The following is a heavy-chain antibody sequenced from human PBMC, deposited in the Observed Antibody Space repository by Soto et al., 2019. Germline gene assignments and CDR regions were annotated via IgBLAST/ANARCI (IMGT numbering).Heavy chain of an antibody. CDR1: GFTFSSYG. CDR3: AKDGGDIVVVPAALGLDY. CDR2: ISYDGSNK. V-gene: IGHV3-30*18. D-gene: IGHD2-2*01. Sequence: QVQLVESGGGVVQPGRSLRLSCAASGFTFSSYGMHWVRQAPGKGLEWVAVISYDGSNKYYADSVKGRFTISRDNSKKTLYLQMNSLRAEDTAVYYCAKDGGDIVVVPAALGLDYWGQGTLVTVSS. J-gene: IGHJ4*02.